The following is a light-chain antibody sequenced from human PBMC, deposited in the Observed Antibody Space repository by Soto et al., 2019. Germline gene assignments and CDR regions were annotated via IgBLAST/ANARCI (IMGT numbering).Light chain of an antibody. CDR3: QQRSNWPPIT. V-gene: IGKV3-11*01. CDR2: GAS. J-gene: IGKJ5*01. Sequence: DIVMTQSPATLSVSPGARAALSGRASQSVSSNLAWYQQKPGKAPRLLIYGASNRANGIPARFSGSGSWTDFTLTISSIEPEDFAVYYCQQRSNWPPITFGQGTRLEIK. CDR1: QSVSSN.